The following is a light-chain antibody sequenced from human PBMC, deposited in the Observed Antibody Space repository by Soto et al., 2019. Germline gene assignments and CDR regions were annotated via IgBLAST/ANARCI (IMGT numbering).Light chain of an antibody. V-gene: IGLV2-14*01. Sequence: QSALTQPASVSGSPGQSVTISCTGTSSDVGDYNYVSWYQHHPGKAPKLMIYDVSNRPSGVPNRFSGSKSGSTASLTISGLQAEDEADYYCSSYTSSSTFYVFGTGTKVTVL. CDR1: SSDVGDYNY. CDR2: DVS. J-gene: IGLJ1*01. CDR3: SSYTSSSTFYV.